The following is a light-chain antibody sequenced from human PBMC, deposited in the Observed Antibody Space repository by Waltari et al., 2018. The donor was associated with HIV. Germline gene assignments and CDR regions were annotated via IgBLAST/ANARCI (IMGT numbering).Light chain of an antibody. CDR2: GAS. Sequence: DIVLTQSPGSLSLSPGQRATPSCSASQSISSSYLAWYQQKPGQAPRLLIYGASTRATGIPDRFSGRGSGTDFTLSINRLEPEDFAVYYCQHYGSSPPLTFGGGTKVEI. CDR1: QSISSSY. CDR3: QHYGSSPPLT. J-gene: IGKJ4*01. V-gene: IGKV3-20*01.